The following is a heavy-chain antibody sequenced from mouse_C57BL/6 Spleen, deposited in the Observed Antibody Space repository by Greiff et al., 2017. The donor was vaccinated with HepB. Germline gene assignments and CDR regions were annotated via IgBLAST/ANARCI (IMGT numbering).Heavy chain of an antibody. CDR1: GFTFNTYA. J-gene: IGHJ4*01. Sequence: EVQLVESGGGLVQPKGSLKLSCAASGFTFNTYAMHWVRQAPGKGLEWDARIRSKSSMYATYYADSVKDSFTIHRDDSQSMLYLQMNDMEAEDTDTYYCVRDTPMYYGSSYVNAMDYWGQGTSVTVSS. D-gene: IGHD1-1*01. CDR3: VRDTPMYYGSSYVNAMDY. V-gene: IGHV10-3*01. CDR2: IRSKSSMYAT.